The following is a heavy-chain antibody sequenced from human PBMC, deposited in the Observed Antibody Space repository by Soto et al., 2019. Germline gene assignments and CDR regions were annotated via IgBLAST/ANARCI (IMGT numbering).Heavy chain of an antibody. D-gene: IGHD2-2*01. J-gene: IGHJ6*02. Sequence: PGGSLRLSCSASGFSFSDHYMSWIRQSPGKGLEWLSYISSSTSYTNYADSVKGRFTISRDNAKNSLYLQMNSLRAEDTAVYYCARSSSTRYYHMGVWGQGNTVT. CDR3: ARSSSTRYYHMGV. CDR1: GFSFSDHY. V-gene: IGHV3-11*06. CDR2: ISSSTSYT.